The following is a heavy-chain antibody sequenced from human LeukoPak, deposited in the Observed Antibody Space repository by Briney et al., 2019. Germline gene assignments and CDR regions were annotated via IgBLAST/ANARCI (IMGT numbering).Heavy chain of an antibody. Sequence: GGSLRLSCAASGFTFSSYGMHWVRQAPGKGLEWVAFIRYDGSNKYYADSVKGRFTISRDNSKNTLYLQMNSRRAENTAVYYRAKVFGYYYDSSGYGFDYWGRGTLVTVSS. J-gene: IGHJ4*02. V-gene: IGHV3-30*02. CDR3: AKVFGYYYDSSGYGFDY. D-gene: IGHD3-22*01. CDR2: IRYDGSNK. CDR1: GFTFSSYG.